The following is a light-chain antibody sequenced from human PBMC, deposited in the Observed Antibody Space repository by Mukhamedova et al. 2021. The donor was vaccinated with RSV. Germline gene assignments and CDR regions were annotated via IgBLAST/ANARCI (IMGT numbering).Light chain of an antibody. CDR3: QHYNSWPPLI. CDR2: QAS. Sequence: WYQRRVHGKAPNLLISQASRLETGVPSRFSGSGSGTEFNLTINSLQTDDSAVYYCQHYNSWPPLIFGGGTKVEI. J-gene: IGKJ4*01. V-gene: IGKV1-5*03.